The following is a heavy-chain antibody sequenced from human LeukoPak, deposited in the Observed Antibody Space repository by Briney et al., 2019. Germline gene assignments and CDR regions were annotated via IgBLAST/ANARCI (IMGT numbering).Heavy chain of an antibody. Sequence: SVKVSCKASGGTFSSYAISWVRQAPGQGLEWMGGIIPIFGTANYAQKFQDRVTITADKSTSTAYMELSSLRSEDTAVYYCARVVGLTGYSSNWYSGYYYYMDVWGKGTTVTVSS. CDR2: IIPIFGTA. V-gene: IGHV1-69*06. CDR1: GGTFSSYA. CDR3: ARVVGLTGYSSNWYSGYYYYMDV. D-gene: IGHD6-13*01. J-gene: IGHJ6*03.